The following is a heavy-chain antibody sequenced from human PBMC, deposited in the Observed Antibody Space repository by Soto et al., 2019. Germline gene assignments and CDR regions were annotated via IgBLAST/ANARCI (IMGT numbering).Heavy chain of an antibody. Sequence: GGSLRLSCAASGFTFSSYGMHWVRQAPGKGLEWVAVIWYDGSNKYYADSVKGRFTISRDNSKNTLYLQMNSLRAEDTAVYYCARVPYSSGWQYFDYWGQGTLVTVSS. CDR1: GFTFSSYG. D-gene: IGHD6-19*01. V-gene: IGHV3-33*01. CDR3: ARVPYSSGWQYFDY. CDR2: IWYDGSNK. J-gene: IGHJ4*02.